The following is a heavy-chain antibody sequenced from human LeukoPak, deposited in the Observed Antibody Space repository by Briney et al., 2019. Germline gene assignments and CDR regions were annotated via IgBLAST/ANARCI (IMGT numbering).Heavy chain of an antibody. D-gene: IGHD6-19*01. CDR3: ARAADDNGAVAGTVDY. V-gene: IGHV4-39*07. J-gene: IGHJ4*02. Sequence: PSQTLSLTCTVSGGSISSSSYYWGWIRQPPGKGLEWIGSIYYSGSTYYNPSLKSRVTISVDTSKNQFSLKLSSVTAADTAVYYCARAADDNGAVAGTVDYWGQGTLVTVSS. CDR1: GGSISSSSYY. CDR2: IYYSGST.